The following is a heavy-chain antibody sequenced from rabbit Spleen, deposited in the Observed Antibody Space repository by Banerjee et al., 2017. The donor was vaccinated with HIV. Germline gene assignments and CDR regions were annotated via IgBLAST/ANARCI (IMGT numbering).Heavy chain of an antibody. CDR1: GFSFSNSDY. CDR2: IAGSSSGFT. V-gene: IGHV1S40*01. CDR3: ARDTASSFSSYGMDL. Sequence: QSLEEAGGDLVKPGASLTLTCTASGFSFSNSDYMCWVRQAPGKGLEWISCIAGSSSGFTYSATWAKGRFTCSKTSSTTVTLQMTSLTAADTATYFCARDTASSFSSYGMDLWGPGTLVTVS. D-gene: IGHD8-1*01. J-gene: IGHJ6*01.